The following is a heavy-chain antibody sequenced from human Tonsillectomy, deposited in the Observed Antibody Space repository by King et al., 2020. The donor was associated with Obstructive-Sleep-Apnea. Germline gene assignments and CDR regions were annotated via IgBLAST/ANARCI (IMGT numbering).Heavy chain of an antibody. CDR2: IYYSGSN. J-gene: IGHJ3*02. CDR1: GGSISSRSYY. Sequence: LQLQESGPGLVKPSETLSLTCTVSGGSISSRSYYWGWIRQPPGKGLEWIGSIYYSGSNYYNPSLKSSVTISVDTSKNQFSLALSAVTAADTAVYYCAGDEERYDDSSGLCSFDSLGQGTIVTVSS. CDR3: AGDEERYDDSSGLCSFDS. D-gene: IGHD3-22*01. V-gene: IGHV4-39*07.